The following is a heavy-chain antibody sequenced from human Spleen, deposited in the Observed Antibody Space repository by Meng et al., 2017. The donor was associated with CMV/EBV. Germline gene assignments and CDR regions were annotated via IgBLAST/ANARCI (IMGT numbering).Heavy chain of an antibody. CDR1: GGSISSSSYY. Sequence: SETLSLTCTVSGGSISSSSYYWGWIRQPPGKGLEWLAYIYYRGSTYYNPSLKSRLTISVDASKNQFSLNLSSVTAADTAIYYCARVPSPSGCNYFDPWGQGTLVTVSS. D-gene: IGHD6-6*01. J-gene: IGHJ5*02. V-gene: IGHV4-30-4*08. CDR3: ARVPSPSGCNYFDP. CDR2: IYYRGST.